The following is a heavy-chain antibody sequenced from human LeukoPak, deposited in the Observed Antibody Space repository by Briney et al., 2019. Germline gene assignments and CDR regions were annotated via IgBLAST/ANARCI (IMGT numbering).Heavy chain of an antibody. J-gene: IGHJ4*02. V-gene: IGHV3-21*01. Sequence: GGSLRLSCAASGFTFSSYAMSWVRQAPGKGLEWVSSISSSSSYIYYADSVKGRFTISRDNAKNSLYLQMNSLRAEDTAVYYCAREVVVVVTEHFDYWGQGTLVTVSS. CDR2: ISSSSSYI. D-gene: IGHD3-22*01. CDR3: AREVVVVVTEHFDY. CDR1: GFTFSSYA.